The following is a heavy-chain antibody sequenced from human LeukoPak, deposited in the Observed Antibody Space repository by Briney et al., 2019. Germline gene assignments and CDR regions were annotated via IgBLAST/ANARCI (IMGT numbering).Heavy chain of an antibody. CDR2: INHSGST. Sequence: XSXYYXSWIRQPPGKGLEWIGEINHSGSTNYNPSLKSRVTISVDTSKNQFSLKLSSVTAADTAVYYCALGCSGYPCGYWGQGTLVTVSS. CDR1: XSXYY. D-gene: IGHD3-22*01. V-gene: IGHV4-34*01. J-gene: IGHJ4*02. CDR3: ALGCSGYPCGY.